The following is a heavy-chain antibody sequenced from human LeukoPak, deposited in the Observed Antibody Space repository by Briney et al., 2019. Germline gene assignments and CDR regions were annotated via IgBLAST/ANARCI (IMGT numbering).Heavy chain of an antibody. CDR2: ISSNGGST. V-gene: IGHV3-64D*09. CDR3: VKEPGDSSGYYLQPILDY. J-gene: IGHJ4*02. D-gene: IGHD3-22*01. CDR1: GFTFSSYS. Sequence: GGSLRLSCAASGFTFSSYSMNWVRQAPGKGLEYVSAISSNGGSTYYADSVKGRFTISRDNSKNTLYLQMSSLRAEDTAVYYCVKEPGDSSGYYLQPILDYWGQGTLVTVSS.